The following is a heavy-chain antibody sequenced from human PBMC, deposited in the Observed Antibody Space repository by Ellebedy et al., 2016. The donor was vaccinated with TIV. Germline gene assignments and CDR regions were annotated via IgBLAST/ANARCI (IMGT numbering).Heavy chain of an antibody. CDR1: GGSFSSYY. CDR3: ARTAKFSISFYDI. V-gene: IGHV4-4*07. CDR2: IFMSGST. Sequence: SETLSLXCTVSGGSFSSYYWSWIRQSAGKGLEWIGRIFMSGSTSYNSSLKNRVTMSVDASTTQLSLNLSSVTAADTAVYYCARTAKFSISFYDIWGQGTLVAVSS. J-gene: IGHJ4*02. D-gene: IGHD6-13*01.